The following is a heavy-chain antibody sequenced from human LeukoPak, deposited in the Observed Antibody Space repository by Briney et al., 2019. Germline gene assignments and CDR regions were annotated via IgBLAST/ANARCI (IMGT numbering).Heavy chain of an antibody. D-gene: IGHD2-21*02. CDR1: GGSISSYY. CDR3: ASPAMTYFDY. V-gene: IGHV4-59*08. Sequence: SETLSLTCTVSGGSISSYYWSWIRQHPGKGLEWIGYIYYSGSTYYNPSLKSRVTISVDTSKNQFSLELRSVTAADTAVYYCASPAMTYFDYWGQGTLVTVSS. J-gene: IGHJ4*02. CDR2: IYYSGST.